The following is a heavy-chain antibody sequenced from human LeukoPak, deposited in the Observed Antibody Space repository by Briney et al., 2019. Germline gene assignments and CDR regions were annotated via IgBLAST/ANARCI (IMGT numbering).Heavy chain of an antibody. D-gene: IGHD3-22*01. V-gene: IGHV3-7*05. CDR3: AKEVLDSSGYYPGGYFDY. J-gene: IGHJ4*02. CDR2: IKQDGSEK. CDR1: GFTFSSYW. Sequence: GGSLRLSCAASGFTFSSYWMSWVRQAPGKGLEWVANIKQDGSEKYYVDSVKGRFTISRDNSKNTLYLQMNSLRAEDTAVYYCAKEVLDSSGYYPGGYFDYWGQGTLVTVSS.